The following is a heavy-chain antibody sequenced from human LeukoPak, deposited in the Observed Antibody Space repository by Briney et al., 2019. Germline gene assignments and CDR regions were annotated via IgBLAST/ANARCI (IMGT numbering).Heavy chain of an antibody. CDR3: ARWKYSSSSRPFDY. CDR1: GGSFNNYY. Sequence: PPGTLSLSCAVYGGSFNNYYWHWIRQPPGKGLEWVGYIHYTGNTNYNPSLKSRVTISVNTSKNQFSLKLSSMTAADTAVYYCARWKYSSSSRPFDYWGQGTLVTVSS. J-gene: IGHJ4*02. D-gene: IGHD6-6*01. V-gene: IGHV4-59*01. CDR2: IHYTGNT.